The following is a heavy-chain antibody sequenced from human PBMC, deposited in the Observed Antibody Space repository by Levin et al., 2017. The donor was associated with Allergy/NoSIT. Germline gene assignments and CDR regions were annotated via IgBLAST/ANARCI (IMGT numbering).Heavy chain of an antibody. J-gene: IGHJ4*02. CDR1: GFTFSNYA. Sequence: GSLRLSCAASGFTFSNYAMYWVRLAPGKGLEWVAGISYGGSNKYYADSVKGRFTISRDNSKNTVYLQMNSLRAEDTAVFYCAKERDSGAYIYWGQGTLVTVSS. CDR2: ISYGGSNK. V-gene: IGHV3-30*18. D-gene: IGHD3-16*01. CDR3: AKERDSGAYIY.